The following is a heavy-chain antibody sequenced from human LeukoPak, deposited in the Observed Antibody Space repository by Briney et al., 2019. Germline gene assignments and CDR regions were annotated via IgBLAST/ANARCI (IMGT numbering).Heavy chain of an antibody. Sequence: PSETLSLTCTVSGGSISSYYWSWIRQPPGKGLEWIGYIYYSGSTNYNPSLKSRVTISVDTSKNQFSLKLSSVTAADTAVDYCARVVPELYDILTGYYRIPDYFDYWGQGTLVTVSS. CDR2: IYYSGST. CDR1: GGSISSYY. J-gene: IGHJ4*02. CDR3: ARVVPELYDILTGYYRIPDYFDY. V-gene: IGHV4-59*01. D-gene: IGHD3-9*01.